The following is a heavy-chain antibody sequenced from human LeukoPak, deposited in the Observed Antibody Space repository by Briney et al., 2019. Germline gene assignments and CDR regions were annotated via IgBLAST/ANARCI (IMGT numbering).Heavy chain of an antibody. V-gene: IGHV1-2*02. J-gene: IGHJ3*02. CDR3: ARDPNYYDSSGTRRSSFDI. Sequence: GASVKVSCKASGYTFTGYYMHWVRQAPGQGLEWMGWINPNSGGTNYAQKFQGRVTMTRDTSISTAYMELSRLRSDDTAVYYCARDPNYYDSSGTRRSSFDIWGQGTMVTVSS. D-gene: IGHD3-22*01. CDR1: GYTFTGYY. CDR2: INPNSGGT.